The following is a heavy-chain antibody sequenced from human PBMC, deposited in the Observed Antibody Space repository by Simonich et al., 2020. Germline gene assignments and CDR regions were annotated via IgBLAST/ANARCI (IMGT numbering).Heavy chain of an antibody. V-gene: IGHV3-43D*04. D-gene: IGHD6-6*01. CDR2: ISWDGGMT. J-gene: IGHJ6*02. Sequence: EVQLVESGGVVVQPGGSLRLSCAASGFTFDYYGMHGVPQAPGKGLELVSLISWDGGMTYYADSVKGRFTISRDNSKNSLYLQMNSLRAEHHALYYCAKARVAARHYYYYGMDVWGQGTTVTVSS. CDR1: GFTFDYYG. CDR3: AKARVAARHYYYYGMDV.